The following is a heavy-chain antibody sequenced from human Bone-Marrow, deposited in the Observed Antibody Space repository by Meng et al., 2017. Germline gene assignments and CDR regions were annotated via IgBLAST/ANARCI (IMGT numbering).Heavy chain of an antibody. D-gene: IGHD6-19*01. Sequence: GESLKISCAASGFTFSSYAMHWVRQAPGKGLEWVAVISYDGSNKYYADSVKGRFTIPRDNSKNTLYLQMNSLRAEDTAVYYCARDRESSGWYVAYYYYGMDVWGQGTTVTVSS. CDR3: ARDRESSGWYVAYYYYGMDV. CDR2: ISYDGSNK. J-gene: IGHJ6*02. V-gene: IGHV3-30*04. CDR1: GFTFSSYA.